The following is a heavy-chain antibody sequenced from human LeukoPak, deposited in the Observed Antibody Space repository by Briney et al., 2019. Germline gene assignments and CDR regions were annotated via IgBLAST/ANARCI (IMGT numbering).Heavy chain of an antibody. Sequence: GGSLRLSCAASGFTFDDYAMHWVRQAPGKGLEWVSGISWNSGSIGYADSVKGRFTISRDNAKNSLYLQMNSLRAEDTALYYCAKDMSGSGETYGMDVWGQGTTVTVSS. D-gene: IGHD3-10*01. V-gene: IGHV3-9*01. J-gene: IGHJ6*02. CDR3: AKDMSGSGETYGMDV. CDR1: GFTFDDYA. CDR2: ISWNSGSI.